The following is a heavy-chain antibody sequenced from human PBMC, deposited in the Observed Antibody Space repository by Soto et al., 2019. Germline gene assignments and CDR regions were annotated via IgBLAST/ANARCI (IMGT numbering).Heavy chain of an antibody. Sequence: DVQLVESGGCLVKPGGSLRLSCAASGFTFSRYSMTWVRQTPGQGLEWVSSITTSSDVYYADSLKVRFTTSRDNAKNSRSRQMNSLRAEDTAVYYCATDYYFDTSARIGAFDIWGQGTMVTVSS. V-gene: IGHV3-21*01. D-gene: IGHD3-22*01. CDR1: GFTFSRYS. CDR2: ITTSSDV. CDR3: ATDYYFDTSARIGAFDI. J-gene: IGHJ3*02.